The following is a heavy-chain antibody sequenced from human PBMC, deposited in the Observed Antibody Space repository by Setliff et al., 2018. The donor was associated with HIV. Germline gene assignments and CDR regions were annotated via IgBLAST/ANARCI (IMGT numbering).Heavy chain of an antibody. D-gene: IGHD6-19*01. CDR1: GYTFTSYY. CDR3: ARDEITVTGTLIH. CDR2: LNPSGDST. Sequence: ASVKVSCKASGYTFTSYYVHWVRQAPGQGLEWMGILNPSGDSTAYAQKFQGRVTMSRDTSTSTVYMELSRLRSDDTAVYYCARDEITVTGTLIHWGQGTLVTVSS. J-gene: IGHJ4*02. V-gene: IGHV1-46*01.